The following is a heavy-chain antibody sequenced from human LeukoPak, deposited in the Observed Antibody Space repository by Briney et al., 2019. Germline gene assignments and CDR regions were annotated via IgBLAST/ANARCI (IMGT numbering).Heavy chain of an antibody. Sequence: QSGGSLRLSCAASGFTFGSYAMHWVRQAPGKGLEWVAVISYDGSNKYYADSVKGRFTISRDNSKNTLYLQMNSLRAEDTAVYYCARPTNVDIVYFDYWGQGTLVTVSS. CDR1: GFTFGSYA. CDR2: ISYDGSNK. V-gene: IGHV3-30-3*01. J-gene: IGHJ4*02. D-gene: IGHD5-12*01. CDR3: ARPTNVDIVYFDY.